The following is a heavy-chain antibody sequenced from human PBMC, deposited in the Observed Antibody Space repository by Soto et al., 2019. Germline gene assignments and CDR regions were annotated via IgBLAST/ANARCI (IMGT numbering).Heavy chain of an antibody. V-gene: IGHV1-46*01. CDR1: GYTFTSYY. D-gene: IGHD6-13*01. J-gene: IGHJ5*02. CDR2: INPSGGST. Sequence: ASVKVSCKASGYTFTSYYMHWVRQAPGQGLEWMGIINPSGGSTSYAQKFQGRVTMTRDTSTSTVYMELSSLRSEDTAVYYCARGGSPVYSSSWYWFDPWGQGTLVTVSS. CDR3: ARGGSPVYSSSWYWFDP.